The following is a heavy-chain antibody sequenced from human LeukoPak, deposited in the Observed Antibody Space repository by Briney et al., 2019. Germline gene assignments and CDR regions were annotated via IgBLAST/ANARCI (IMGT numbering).Heavy chain of an antibody. CDR3: ATDLTLIAVVGTG. V-gene: IGHV1-18*01. Sequence: ASVKVSCKASGYTFTSYGISWVRQAPGQGLEWMGWISAYNGNTNYAQKLQGRVTMTTDTSTSTAYMELSSLRSEDTAVYYCATDLTLIAVVGTGWGQGTLVTVSS. CDR2: ISAYNGNT. J-gene: IGHJ4*02. D-gene: IGHD6-19*01. CDR1: GYTFTSYG.